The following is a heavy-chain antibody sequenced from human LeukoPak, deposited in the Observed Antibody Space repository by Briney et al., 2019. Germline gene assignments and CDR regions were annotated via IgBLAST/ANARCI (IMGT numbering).Heavy chain of an antibody. CDR3: ARTYIGGSGSYSAPFDP. CDR1: GYTFTSYG. V-gene: IGHV1-69*13. D-gene: IGHD3-10*01. Sequence: GASVKVSCKASGYTFTSYGISWVRQAPGQGLEWMGGIIPIFGTANYAQKFQGRVTITADESTSTAYMELSSLRSEDTAVYYCARTYIGGSGSYSAPFDPWGQGTLVTVSS. J-gene: IGHJ5*02. CDR2: IIPIFGTA.